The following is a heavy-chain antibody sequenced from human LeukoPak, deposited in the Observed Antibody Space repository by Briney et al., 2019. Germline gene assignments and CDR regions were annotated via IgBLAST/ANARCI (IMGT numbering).Heavy chain of an antibody. D-gene: IGHD5-24*01. V-gene: IGHV4-59*01. CDR3: ARVYGYNFYYFDY. J-gene: IGHJ4*02. Sequence: SETLSLTCTVSGGSISSYYWSWLRQPPGKGLEWIAYLYYSGTTNYNPSLKSRVTISVAPSKNQFSLKLTSVPAADTALYYCARVYGYNFYYFDYWGQGILVTVSS. CDR1: GGSISSYY. CDR2: LYYSGTT.